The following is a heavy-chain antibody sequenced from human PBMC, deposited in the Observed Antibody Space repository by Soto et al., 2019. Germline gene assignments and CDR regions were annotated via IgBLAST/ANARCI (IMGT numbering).Heavy chain of an antibody. J-gene: IGHJ4*02. CDR2: INHSRST. D-gene: IGHD3-16*02. Sequence: SETLSLTCAVYGGSFSGYYWSWIRQPPGKGLEWIGEINHSRSTNYNPSLKSRVTISVDTSKNQFSLKLSSVTAADTAVYYCARGAGQYYDYIWGSYRYTELDYWGQGTLVTVSS. CDR3: ARGAGQYYDYIWGSYRYTELDY. V-gene: IGHV4-34*01. CDR1: GGSFSGYY.